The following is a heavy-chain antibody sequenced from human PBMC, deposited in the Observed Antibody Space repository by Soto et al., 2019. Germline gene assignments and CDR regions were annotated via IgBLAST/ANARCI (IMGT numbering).Heavy chain of an antibody. CDR3: VRESISGTGWFDP. CDR1: GFSFSDYS. V-gene: IGHV3-21*01. Sequence: EVHLVESGGGLVKPGGSLRLSCAASGFSFSDYSMNWGRQAPGKRLEWVSSIDSSSVYIYYADSLKGRFTISRDNAKNSLYLQMNSLRAEDTAVYYCVRESISGTGWFDPWGQGTLVTVSS. J-gene: IGHJ5*02. CDR2: IDSSSVYI. D-gene: IGHD1-20*01.